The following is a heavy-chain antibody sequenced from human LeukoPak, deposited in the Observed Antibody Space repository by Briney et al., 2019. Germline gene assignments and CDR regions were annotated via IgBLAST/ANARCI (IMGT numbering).Heavy chain of an antibody. CDR1: GYSLTSYW. CDR3: ARLGPVPYISRQNFDY. V-gene: IGHV5-51*01. D-gene: IGHD1-14*01. CDR2: IYPGDSDT. Sequence: GESLKISCKGSGYSLTSYWIGWVRQMPGKGLEWMGIIYPGDSDTRYSPSFQGQVTISADKSISTAYLQWSSLKASDTAMYYCARLGPVPYISRQNFDYWGQGTLVTVSS. J-gene: IGHJ4*02.